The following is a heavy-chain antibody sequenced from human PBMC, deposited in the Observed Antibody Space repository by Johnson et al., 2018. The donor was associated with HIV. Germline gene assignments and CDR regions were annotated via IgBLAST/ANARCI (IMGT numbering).Heavy chain of an antibody. J-gene: IGHJ3*02. CDR2: NNRDGSSQ. CDR1: GFIFSTYA. CDR3: ARGTVCGGDCYSRAFDI. D-gene: IGHD2-21*02. V-gene: IGHV3-74*02. Sequence: VQLVESGGGLVQPGGSLRPSCAAFGFIFSTYAMHWGRQGPGKGLEWVSRNNRDGSSQSYADTVKGPFTIPRDNAKNTLYLQMNSLRAEDMAVYYCARGTVCGGDCYSRAFDIWGQGTMVTVSS.